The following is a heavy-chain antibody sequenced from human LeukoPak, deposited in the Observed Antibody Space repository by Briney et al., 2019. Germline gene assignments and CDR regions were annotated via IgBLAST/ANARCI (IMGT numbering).Heavy chain of an antibody. CDR2: IYLRGNT. V-gene: IGHV4-4*02. Sequence: SETLSLTCAISGGSISSSNWWTWVRQPAGKGLEWVGEIYLRGNTNYNPSLESRATISVDESKTQLSLRLESVTAADTAVYYCARGTITTVTDSWGPGTLVTVSS. CDR3: ARGTITTVTDS. J-gene: IGHJ4*02. D-gene: IGHD4-17*01. CDR1: GGSISSSNW.